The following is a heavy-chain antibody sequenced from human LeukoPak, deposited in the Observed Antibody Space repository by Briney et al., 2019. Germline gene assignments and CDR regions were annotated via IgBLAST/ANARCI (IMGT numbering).Heavy chain of an antibody. CDR1: GGSFSGYY. CDR3: ASEGYFDWPNFYYGMDV. CDR2: INHSGTT. D-gene: IGHD3-9*01. V-gene: IGHV4-34*01. J-gene: IGHJ6*02. Sequence: SETLSLTCAVYGGSFSGYYWSWIRQPPGKGLEWIGEINHSGTTNYNPSLKSRVTISVDTSKNQFSLKLSSVTAADTAVYYCASEGYFDWPNFYYGMDVWGQGTTVTVSS.